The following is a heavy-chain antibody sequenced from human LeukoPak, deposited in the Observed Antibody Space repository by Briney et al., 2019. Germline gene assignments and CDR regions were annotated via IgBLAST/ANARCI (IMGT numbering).Heavy chain of an antibody. CDR3: ARDGVTYDFWSGSSWFDP. D-gene: IGHD3-3*01. J-gene: IGHJ5*02. V-gene: IGHV1-18*01. CDR1: GYTFTSYG. CDR2: ISAYNGNT. Sequence: GASVKVSCKASGYTFTSYGISWVRQAPGQGLEWMGWISAYNGNTNYAQKLQGRVTMTTDTSTSTAYMELRSLRSDDTAVYYCARDGVTYDFWSGSSWFDPWGQGTLVTVSS.